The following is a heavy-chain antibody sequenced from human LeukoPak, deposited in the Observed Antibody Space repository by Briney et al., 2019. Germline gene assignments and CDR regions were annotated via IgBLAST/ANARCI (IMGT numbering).Heavy chain of an antibody. CDR3: ARGPLGYCSSTSCYAYYYYYMDV. CDR1: GGSITSSSYY. CDR2: LYYSGTT. V-gene: IGHV4-39*07. J-gene: IGHJ6*03. D-gene: IGHD2-2*01. Sequence: SETLSLTCTVSGGSITSSSYYWAWIRQPPGKGLEWIGSLYYSGTTYYNPSLKSRVTISVDTSKNQFSLKLSSVTAADTAVYYCARGPLGYCSSTSCYAYYYYYMDVWGKGTTVTVSS.